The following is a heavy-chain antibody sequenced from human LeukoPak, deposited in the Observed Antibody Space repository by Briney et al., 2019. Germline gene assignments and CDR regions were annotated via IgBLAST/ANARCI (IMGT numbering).Heavy chain of an antibody. CDR2: INPSGGST. CDR1: GYIFTSYF. CDR3: ARGVLSYDSSGYSDY. D-gene: IGHD3-22*01. J-gene: IGHJ4*02. Sequence: ASVKVSCKASGYIFTSYFMHWVRQAPGQGLEWMGLINPSGGSTSYAQKFQGRVTMTRDTSTSTVYMELSSLRSEDTAVYYCARGVLSYDSSGYSDYWGQGTLVTVSS. V-gene: IGHV1-46*01.